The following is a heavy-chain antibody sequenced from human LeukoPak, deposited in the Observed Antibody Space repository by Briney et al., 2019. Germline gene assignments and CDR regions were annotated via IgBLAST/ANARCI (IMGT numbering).Heavy chain of an antibody. J-gene: IGHJ6*03. V-gene: IGHV3-33*06. CDR3: AKSAQDYYGSGSYYYPYYDYFIDV. CDR1: GFTFSNYG. D-gene: IGHD3-10*01. CDR2: IYYDGNNK. Sequence: GGSLRLSCEASGFTFSNYGMQWVRQAPGKGLEWVALIYYDGNNKIYSDSVKDRFTISRDNSKNTLFLQMNSLRAEDSAVYYCAKSAQDYYGSGSYYYPYYDYFIDVWGKGTTVTVSS.